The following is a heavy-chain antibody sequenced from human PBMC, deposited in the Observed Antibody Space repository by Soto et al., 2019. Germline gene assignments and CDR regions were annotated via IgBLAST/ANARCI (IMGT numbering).Heavy chain of an antibody. CDR1: GYSFTRYG. V-gene: IGHV1-18*01. D-gene: IGHD3-16*01. CDR2: INAYNGNT. Sequence: QVKLVQSGAEVKNPGASVKVSCKASGYSFTRYGIGWARQAPGQGLEWMGWINAYNGNTNYAQNLQGRLTLTTDTPTTTAYMELRSLRSNDTAIYYCAMVDVYVTPSPQDVWGQGTTVTVSS. CDR3: AMVDVYVTPSPQDV. J-gene: IGHJ6*02.